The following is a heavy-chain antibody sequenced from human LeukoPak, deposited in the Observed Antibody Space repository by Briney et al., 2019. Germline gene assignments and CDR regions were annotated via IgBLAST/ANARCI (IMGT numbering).Heavy chain of an antibody. Sequence: GGSLRLSCAASGFTFSSYAMSWVRQAPGKGLEWVSIISDSGGSTYYADSVKGRFTISRDNSKSTLYLQMNSLRVGDTAVYYCAPSAFDYWGQGTLVTVSS. CDR1: GFTFSSYA. V-gene: IGHV3-23*01. CDR2: ISDSGGST. J-gene: IGHJ4*02. CDR3: APSAFDY.